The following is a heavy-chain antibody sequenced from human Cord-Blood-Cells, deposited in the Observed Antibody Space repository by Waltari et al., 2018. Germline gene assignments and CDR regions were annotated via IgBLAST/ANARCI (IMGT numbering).Heavy chain of an antibody. CDR3: ARRRRSYYFDY. J-gene: IGHJ4*02. Sequence: QLQLQESGPGLVKPSETLSLTCTVSGGSISSSSYYWGWIRQPPGKGLEWIGSIYYSGSTYYNPSRKSRVTISVDTSKNQFSLKLSSVTAADTAVYYCARRRRSYYFDYWGQGTLVTVSS. CDR2: IYYSGST. CDR1: GGSISSSSYY. V-gene: IGHV4-39*01. D-gene: IGHD6-13*01.